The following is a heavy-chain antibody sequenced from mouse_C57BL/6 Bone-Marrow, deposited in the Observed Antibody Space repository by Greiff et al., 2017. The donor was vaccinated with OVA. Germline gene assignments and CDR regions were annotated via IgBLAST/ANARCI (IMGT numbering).Heavy chain of an antibody. V-gene: IGHV5-12*01. D-gene: IGHD2-1*01. CDR2: ISNGGGST. CDR1: GFTFSDYY. J-gene: IGHJ3*01. CDR3: ARQGGGNYDAWFAY. Sequence: DVKLVESGGGLVQPGGSLKLSCAASGFTFSDYYMYWVRQTPEKRLEWVAYISNGGGSTYYPDTVKGRFTISRDNAKNTLYLQMSRLKSEDTAMYYCARQGGGNYDAWFAYWGQGTLVTVSA.